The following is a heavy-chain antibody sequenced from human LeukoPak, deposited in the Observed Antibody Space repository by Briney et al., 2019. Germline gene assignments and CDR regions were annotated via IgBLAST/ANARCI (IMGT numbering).Heavy chain of an antibody. J-gene: IGHJ4*02. CDR2: IIPIFGTA. CDR3: ARDTDSTHYFDY. V-gene: IGHV1-69*06. D-gene: IGHD2-21*01. CDR1: GYTFTGYY. Sequence: GASVKVSCKASGYTFTGYYMHWVRQAPGQGLEWMGGIIPIFGTANYAQKFQGRVTITADKSTSTAYMELSSLRSEDTAVYYCARDTDSTHYFDYWGQGTLVTVSS.